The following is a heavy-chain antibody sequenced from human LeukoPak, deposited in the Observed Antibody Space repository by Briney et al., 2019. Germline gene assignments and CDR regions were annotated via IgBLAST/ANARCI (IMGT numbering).Heavy chain of an antibody. CDR1: GFTFSSYE. CDR3: AREDIRLDYFDY. CDR2: ISGSGVTM. J-gene: IGHJ4*02. D-gene: IGHD6-19*01. Sequence: GSLRLSCAASGFTFSSYEMNWVRQAPGRGLEWVSYISGSGVTMYYADSVKGRFTISRDDAKNSLYLQMNSLRAEDTAVYYCAREDIRLDYFDYWGQGTLVTVSS. V-gene: IGHV3-48*03.